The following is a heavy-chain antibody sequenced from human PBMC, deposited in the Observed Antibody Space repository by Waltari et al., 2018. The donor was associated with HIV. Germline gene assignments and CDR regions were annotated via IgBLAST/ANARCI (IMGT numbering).Heavy chain of an antibody. CDR1: GGSITSSSYY. V-gene: IGHV4-39*07. Sequence: QLQLQASGPGLVKPSETLSLTCTVSGGSITSSSYYWGWIRQPPGKGLEWIGSTYYSGSTHCNPSLKSRVTMSVDTSKNQFSLKLSSVTAADTAVYYCARGSFTFGGVIVIFDYWGQGTLVTVSS. CDR2: TYYSGST. J-gene: IGHJ4*02. D-gene: IGHD3-16*02. CDR3: ARGSFTFGGVIVIFDY.